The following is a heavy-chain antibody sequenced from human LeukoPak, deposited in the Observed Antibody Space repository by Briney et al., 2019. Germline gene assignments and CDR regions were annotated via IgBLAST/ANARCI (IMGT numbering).Heavy chain of an antibody. D-gene: IGHD6-19*01. V-gene: IGHV3-30*18. CDR1: GFTFSSYG. J-gene: IGHJ4*02. Sequence: GGSLRLSCAASGFTFSSYGMHWVRQAPGKGLEWVAVISYDGSNKYYADSVKGRFTISRDNSKNTLYLQMNSLRAEDTAVYYCAKDRTSSGPSHWGQGTLVTVSS. CDR3: AKDRTSSGPSH. CDR2: ISYDGSNK.